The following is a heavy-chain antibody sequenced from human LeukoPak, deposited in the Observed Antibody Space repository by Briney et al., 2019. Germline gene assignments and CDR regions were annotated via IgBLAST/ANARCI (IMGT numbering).Heavy chain of an antibody. J-gene: IGHJ4*02. CDR3: ARASHVGAAGLFDH. CDR1: GXIVSSNY. D-gene: IGHD6-13*01. CDR2: LYGGGTT. Sequence: GGSLRLSCAASGXIVSSNYMNWVRQAPGKGQEWVSVLYGGGTTFYADSVKGRFTISRDNSKNTLYLQMNGLRAEDTAVYYCARASHVGAAGLFDHWGQGALVTVSS. V-gene: IGHV3-66*01.